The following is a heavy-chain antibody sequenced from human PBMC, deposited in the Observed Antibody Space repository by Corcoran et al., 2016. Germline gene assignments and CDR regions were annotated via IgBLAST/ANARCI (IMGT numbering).Heavy chain of an antibody. CDR2: ISWDGGST. J-gene: IGHJ4*02. CDR1: GFTFDDYT. D-gene: IGHD5-18*01. CDR3: AKDISAMVTGPTFDD. Sequence: EVQLVESGGVVVQPGGSLRLSCAASGFTFDDYTMHWVRQAPGKGLEWVSLISWDGGSTYYADSVKGRFTISRDNSKNSLYLQMNSLRTEDTALYYCAKDISAMVTGPTFDDWGQGTLVTVSS. V-gene: IGHV3-43*01.